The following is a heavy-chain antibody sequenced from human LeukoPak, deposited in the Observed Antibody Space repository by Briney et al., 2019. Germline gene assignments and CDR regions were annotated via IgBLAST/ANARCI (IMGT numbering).Heavy chain of an antibody. CDR2: IYYSGRT. CDR1: GDSISSGGYS. CDR3: ARGVVITGDMQV. J-gene: IGHJ3*01. Sequence: SETLSLTCAVSGDSISSGGYSWSWIRQPPGKGMEWMGYIYYSGRTQYNPSLKSRVSISEDTSKNQFSLKLRSVTAADTAVYYCARGVVITGDMQVWGQGTMVIVSS. D-gene: IGHD7-27*01. V-gene: IGHV4-30-4*07.